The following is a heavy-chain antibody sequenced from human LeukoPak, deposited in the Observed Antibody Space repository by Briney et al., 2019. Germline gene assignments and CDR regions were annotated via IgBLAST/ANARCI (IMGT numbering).Heavy chain of an antibody. Sequence: GGSLRLSCAASGFTFSSYEMNWVRQAPGKGLEWVSYISSSGSTIYYADSVKGRFTISRDNAKNSLYLQMNGLRAEDTAVYYCARVASLYYYGMDVWGQGTTVTVSS. CDR1: GFTFSSYE. V-gene: IGHV3-48*03. CDR3: ARVASLYYYGMDV. CDR2: ISSSGSTI. J-gene: IGHJ6*02.